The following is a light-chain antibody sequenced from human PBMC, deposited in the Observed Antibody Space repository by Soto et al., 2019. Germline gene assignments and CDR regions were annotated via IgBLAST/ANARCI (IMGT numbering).Light chain of an antibody. CDR3: QQYYTLIT. J-gene: IGKJ5*01. CDR2: DAS. V-gene: IGKV1-33*01. CDR1: QDISNY. Sequence: DIPMTQSPSSLSASVGDRVTSTCQASQDISNYLNWYQQKPAKAPKLLIYDASNLETRVTSRFSGSGTGTDFTITISRLQPEDIATYYCQQYYTLITFGQGTRLEIK.